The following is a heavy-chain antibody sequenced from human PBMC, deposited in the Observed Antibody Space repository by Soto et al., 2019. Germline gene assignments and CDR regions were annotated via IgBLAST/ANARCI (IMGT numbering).Heavy chain of an antibody. CDR1: GYTLTELS. CDR2: FDPEDGET. V-gene: IGHV1-24*01. J-gene: IGHJ6*03. D-gene: IGHD1-20*01. CDR3: ATISYNWDQLRPGYYYYNMDV. Sequence: ASVKVSCKVSGYTLTELSMHWVRQAPGKGLEWMGGFDPEDGETIYAQKFQGRVTMTEDTSTDTAYMELSSLRSEDTAVYYCATISYNWDQLRPGYYYYNMDVWGKGTTVTVSS.